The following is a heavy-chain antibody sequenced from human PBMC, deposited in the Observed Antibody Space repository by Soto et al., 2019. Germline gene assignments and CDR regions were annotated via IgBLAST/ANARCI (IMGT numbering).Heavy chain of an antibody. CDR1: GYTFRRYA. CDR3: ARGGELAGWMPFDS. V-gene: IGHV1-69*12. CDR2: IIPLFGTT. Sequence: QVVLLQSGAEMKKPGASLNISCKASGYTFRRYAINWVRQVPGQGLEWMGGIIPLFGTTTYAQNFQGRVTITADQSTTTAYMEMSGLTSEDTAVYFCARGGELAGWMPFDSWGQGTLVTVSS. D-gene: IGHD6-19*01. J-gene: IGHJ4*02.